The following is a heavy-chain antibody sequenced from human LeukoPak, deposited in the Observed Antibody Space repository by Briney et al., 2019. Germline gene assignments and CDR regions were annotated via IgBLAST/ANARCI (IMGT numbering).Heavy chain of an antibody. J-gene: IGHJ4*02. Sequence: SVKVSCKASGGTFSSYTISWVRQAPGQGLEWMGRLIPILGIANYAQKLQGRGTITADKSTSTAYMELSSLRSEDTAVYYCASRDDCSSTSCSDYWGQGTLVTVSS. CDR2: LIPILGIA. V-gene: IGHV1-69*02. D-gene: IGHD2-2*01. CDR3: ASRDDCSSTSCSDY. CDR1: GGTFSSYT.